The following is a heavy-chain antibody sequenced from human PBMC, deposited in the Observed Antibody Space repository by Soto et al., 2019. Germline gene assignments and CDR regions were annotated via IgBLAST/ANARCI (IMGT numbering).Heavy chain of an antibody. CDR2: IRSKANSYAT. V-gene: IGHV3-73*01. Sequence: ARWSLRLSCAASGFTCSGSAMHWFRQASGKGLEWVGRIRSKANSYATAYAASVKGRFTISRDDSKNTAYLQMNSLKTEDTAVYYCTSSGSRITMVRGVLNYYYGMDVWGQGTTVTVSS. CDR1: GFTCSGSA. CDR3: TSSGSRITMVRGVLNYYYGMDV. D-gene: IGHD3-10*01. J-gene: IGHJ6*02.